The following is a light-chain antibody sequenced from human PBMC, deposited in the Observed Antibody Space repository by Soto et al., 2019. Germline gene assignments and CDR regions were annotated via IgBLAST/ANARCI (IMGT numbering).Light chain of an antibody. CDR2: SYN. V-gene: IGLV1-44*01. Sequence: QSVLTQPPSASGTPGQRVTISCSGGSSNIGTNTVNWYQQLPGTAPKLLIYSYNQRPSGVPDRFSGSKSGTSASLAISGLQSEDEADFYCAAWDDSLNGPLFGGGTKLTVL. J-gene: IGLJ2*01. CDR3: AAWDDSLNGPL. CDR1: SSNIGTNT.